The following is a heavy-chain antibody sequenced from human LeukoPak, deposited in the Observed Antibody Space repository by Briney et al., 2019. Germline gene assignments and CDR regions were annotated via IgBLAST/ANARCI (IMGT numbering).Heavy chain of an antibody. CDR2: ISGSGGST. J-gene: IGHJ4*02. CDR3: AKLTPLRFLEWLFPYYFDY. Sequence: GGSLRLSCAASGFTFSSYAMSWVRQAPGKGLEWVSAISGSGGSTYYVDSVKGRFTISRDNSKNTLYLQMNSLRAEDTAVYYCAKLTPLRFLEWLFPYYFDYWGQGTLVTVSS. V-gene: IGHV3-23*01. CDR1: GFTFSSYA. D-gene: IGHD3-3*01.